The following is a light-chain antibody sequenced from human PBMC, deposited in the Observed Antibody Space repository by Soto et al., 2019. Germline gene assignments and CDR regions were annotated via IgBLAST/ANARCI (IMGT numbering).Light chain of an antibody. CDR3: QQCYNWPQWT. CDR2: DAS. J-gene: IGKJ1*01. Sequence: EIVLTQSPATVSVSPGERATLSCRASQSIGTFFAWYQQKPGQAPRLLIYDASNRATGIPARFSGSGSGTDFTLTISSLEPEDFAVYYCQQCYNWPQWTFGQGTKVDIK. CDR1: QSIGTF. V-gene: IGKV3-11*01.